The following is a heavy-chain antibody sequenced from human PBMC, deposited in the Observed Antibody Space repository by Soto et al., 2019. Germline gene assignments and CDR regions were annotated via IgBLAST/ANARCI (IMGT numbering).Heavy chain of an antibody. CDR1: GYTFTSYD. D-gene: IGHD3-22*01. V-gene: IGHV1-8*01. CDR2: MNPNSGNT. J-gene: IGHJ4*02. Sequence: ASVKVSCKASGYTFTSYDINWVRQAIGQGLEWMGWMNPNSGNTGYAQKFQGRVTMTRNTSISTAYMELSSLRSEDTAVYYCARVGYYYDSSGYYLSFDYWGQGTLVTVSS. CDR3: ARVGYYYDSSGYYLSFDY.